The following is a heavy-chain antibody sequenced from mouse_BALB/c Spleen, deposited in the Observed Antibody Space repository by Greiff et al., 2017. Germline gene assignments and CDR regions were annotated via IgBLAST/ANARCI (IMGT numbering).Heavy chain of an antibody. CDR2: ISYSGST. Sequence: EVQLQESGPGLVKPSQSLSLTCTVTGYSITSDYAWNWIRQSPGNKLEWMGYISYSGSTSYNPSLKSRISITRDTSKNQFFLQLNSVTTEDTATYYCARTGTWAMDYWGQGTSVTVSS. D-gene: IGHD4-1*01. CDR1: GYSITSDYA. V-gene: IGHV3-2*02. J-gene: IGHJ4*01. CDR3: ARTGTWAMDY.